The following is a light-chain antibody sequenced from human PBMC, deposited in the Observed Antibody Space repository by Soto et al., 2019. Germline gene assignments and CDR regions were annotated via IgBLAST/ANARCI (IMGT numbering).Light chain of an antibody. Sequence: QSVLTQPHSVSGAPGQRVTISCTGSSSNIGAGYDVHWYQQLPGTAPKLLIYGNSNRPSGVPDRFSGSKSGTSASLAITGLQAEDEADYYCQSYDSSLSGSNVFGTGTKRTV. CDR2: GNS. CDR1: SSNIGAGYD. CDR3: QSYDSSLSGSNV. J-gene: IGLJ1*01. V-gene: IGLV1-40*01.